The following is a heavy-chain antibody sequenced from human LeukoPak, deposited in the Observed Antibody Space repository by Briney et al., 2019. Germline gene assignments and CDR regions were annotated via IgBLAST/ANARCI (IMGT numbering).Heavy chain of an antibody. Sequence: SVKVSCKASGGTLSSYAISRVRQAPGQGLEWMGRIIPILGIANYAQKFQGRVTITADKSTSTAYMELSSLRSEDTAVYYCARGDVVVVAAGGMYFQHWGQGTLVTVSS. CDR3: ARGDVVVVAAGGMYFQH. D-gene: IGHD2-15*01. CDR1: GGTLSSYA. CDR2: IIPILGIA. J-gene: IGHJ1*01. V-gene: IGHV1-69*04.